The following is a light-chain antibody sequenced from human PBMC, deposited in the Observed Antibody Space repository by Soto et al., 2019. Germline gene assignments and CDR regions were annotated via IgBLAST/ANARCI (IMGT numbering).Light chain of an antibody. V-gene: IGKV1-39*01. CDR3: QQSYSSPRT. CDR1: QNINNY. CDR2: VAS. J-gene: IGKJ1*01. Sequence: DIQMTQSPSSLSASVGDRVTITCRASQNINNYLSWYQQKPGKAPKFLIYVASSLQSGVPPRFSGSGSGTDFTLTISSLQPEDFATYYCQQSYSSPRTFGQGTKVEIK.